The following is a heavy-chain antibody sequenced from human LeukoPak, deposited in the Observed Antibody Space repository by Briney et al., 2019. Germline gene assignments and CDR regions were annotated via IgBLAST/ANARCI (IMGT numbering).Heavy chain of an antibody. CDR1: GFTFHSYD. V-gene: IGHV3-13*01. D-gene: IGHD3-22*01. CDR2: IGTAGDT. Sequence: GGSLRLSCAASGFTFHSYDMPWVRHATGKSLEWVSAIGTAGDTYYPGSVKGRFTISRENAKKSLYLQMSSLRDGDTAVYYCARGDSSGYRSNWYFDLWGRGTLVTVSS. J-gene: IGHJ2*01. CDR3: ARGDSSGYRSNWYFDL.